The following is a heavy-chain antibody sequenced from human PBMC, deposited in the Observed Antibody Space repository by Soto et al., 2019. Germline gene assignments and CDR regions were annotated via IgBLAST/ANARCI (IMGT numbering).Heavy chain of an antibody. D-gene: IGHD2-21*02. V-gene: IGHV4-31*03. Sequence: SETLSLTCTVSGGSISSGGYYWSWIRQHPGKGLEWIGYIYYSGSTYYNPSLKSRVTISVDTSKNQFSLKLSSVTAADTAVYFCARFWGGDSQNGMDVWAQGIPATFSS. CDR3: ARFWGGDSQNGMDV. CDR2: IYYSGST. J-gene: IGHJ6*02. CDR1: GGSISSGGYY.